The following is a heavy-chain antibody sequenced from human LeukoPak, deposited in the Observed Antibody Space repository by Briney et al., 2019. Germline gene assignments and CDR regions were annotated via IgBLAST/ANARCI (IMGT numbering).Heavy chain of an antibody. CDR3: ARAQYCSSTSCYVPYDVDY. CDR2: ISTYNGNT. V-gene: IGHV1-18*01. J-gene: IGHJ4*02. CDR1: GGTFSSYA. D-gene: IGHD2-2*01. Sequence: GASVKVSCKASGGTFSSYAISWVRQAPGQGLEWMGWISTYNGNTNFAQKLQGRVTMTTDTSTSTAYMELRSLRSDDTAVYYCARAQYCSSTSCYVPYDVDYWGQGTLVTVSS.